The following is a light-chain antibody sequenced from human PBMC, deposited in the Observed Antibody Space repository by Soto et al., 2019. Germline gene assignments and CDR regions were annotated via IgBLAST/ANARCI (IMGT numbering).Light chain of an antibody. CDR1: QSVSNNY. CDR3: QHFGSSLRT. V-gene: IGKV3-20*01. J-gene: IGKJ1*01. CDR2: GAS. Sequence: EIVLTQSPGTLSLSPGERATLSCRASQSVSNNYLAWYQQKPGQAPRLLIYGASNRATGIPDRFSGSGSGTDFTLTINSLEPEDFAVYYCQHFGSSLRTFGQGTKVDI.